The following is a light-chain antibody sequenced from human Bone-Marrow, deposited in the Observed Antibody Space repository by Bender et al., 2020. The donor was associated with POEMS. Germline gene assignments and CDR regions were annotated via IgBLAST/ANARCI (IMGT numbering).Light chain of an antibody. CDR3: QAWDSSASVV. CDR2: QDS. J-gene: IGLJ2*01. V-gene: IGLV3-1*01. CDR1: KLGDKF. Sequence: SYELTRPPSMSVSPGQTASITCSGDKLGDKFASWYQQTPGQSPVLVMYQDSKRPSGIPERFSGSKSGNTATLTISGTQALDEADYYCQAWDSSASVVFGGGTKVTVL.